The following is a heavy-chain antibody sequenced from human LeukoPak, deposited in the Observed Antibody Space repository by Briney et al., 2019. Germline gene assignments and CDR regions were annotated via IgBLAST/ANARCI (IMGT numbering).Heavy chain of an antibody. D-gene: IGHD3-9*01. CDR1: GGSISSSLYY. V-gene: IGHV4-39*01. CDR2: INHSGST. J-gene: IGHJ4*02. Sequence: SETLSLTCTVFGGSISSSLYYWGWIRQPPGKGLEWIGEINHSGSTNYNPSLKSRVTISVDTSKNQFSLKLSSMTAADTAVYYCARHAPILRYFDWLLYRGSYFDYWGQGTLVTVSS. CDR3: ARHAPILRYFDWLLYRGSYFDY.